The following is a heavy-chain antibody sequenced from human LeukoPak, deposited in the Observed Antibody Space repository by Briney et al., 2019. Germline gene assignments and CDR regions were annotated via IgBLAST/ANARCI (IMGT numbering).Heavy chain of an antibody. CDR3: ARGQSMYY. CDR1: GYTFNNFV. D-gene: IGHD3-16*01. V-gene: IGHV1-18*01. J-gene: IGHJ4*02. Sequence: GASVKVSCKASGYTFNNFVISWVRPAPGQGLEWVGWISPHTYTTKYAQKVQGRLTMTTDASTTTVYMELRSLRFDDTAVYFCARGQSMYYWGQGTPVTVSS. CDR2: ISPHTYTT.